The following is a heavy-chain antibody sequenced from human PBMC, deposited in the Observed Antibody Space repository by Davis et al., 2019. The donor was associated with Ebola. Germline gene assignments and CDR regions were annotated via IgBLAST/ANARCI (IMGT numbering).Heavy chain of an antibody. CDR3: ARETYCGGDCYSYYFDY. D-gene: IGHD2-21*01. CDR1: GGTFSSYA. V-gene: IGHV1-69*04. J-gene: IGHJ4*02. CDR2: IIPILGIA. Sequence: SVKVSCKASGGTFSSYAISWVRQAPGQGLEWMGRIIPILGIANYAQKFQGRVTITADKSTSTVYMELSSLRSEDTAVYYCARETYCGGDCYSYYFDYWGQGTLVTVSS.